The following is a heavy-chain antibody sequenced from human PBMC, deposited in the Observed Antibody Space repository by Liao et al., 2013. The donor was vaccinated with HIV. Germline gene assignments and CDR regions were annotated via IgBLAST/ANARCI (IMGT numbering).Heavy chain of an antibody. D-gene: IGHD1-14*01. Sequence: QVQLQQWGAGLLKPSETLSLTCAVYGGSFSGYYWSWIRQPPGKGLEWIGEINHSGSTNYNPSLKSRVTMSVDTSKNQFSLKLSSVTAADTAVYYCASGYNRTFDYWGQGTLVTVSA. CDR1: GGSFSGYY. CDR3: ASGYNRTFDY. V-gene: IGHV4-34*01. J-gene: IGHJ4*02. CDR2: INHSGST.